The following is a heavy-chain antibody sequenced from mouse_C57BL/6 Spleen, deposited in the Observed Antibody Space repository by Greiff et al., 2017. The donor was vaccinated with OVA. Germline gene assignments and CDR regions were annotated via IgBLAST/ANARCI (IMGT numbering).Heavy chain of an antibody. D-gene: IGHD2-4*01. CDR3: AREDYDYGDYFDY. Sequence: DVQLVESGGGLVKPGGSLKLSCAASGFTFSSYAMSWVRQTPEKRLEWVATISDGGSYTYYPDNVKGRFTISRDNAKNNLYLQMSHLKSEDTAMYYCAREDYDYGDYFDYWGQGTTLTVSS. V-gene: IGHV5-4*01. J-gene: IGHJ2*01. CDR2: ISDGGSYT. CDR1: GFTFSSYA.